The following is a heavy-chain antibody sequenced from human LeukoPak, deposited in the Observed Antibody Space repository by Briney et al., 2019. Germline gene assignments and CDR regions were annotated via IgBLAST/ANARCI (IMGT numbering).Heavy chain of an antibody. CDR3: AKAVSRLPYYYYMDV. CDR2: ISWDGGST. V-gene: IGHV3-43D*03. CDR1: GFTFDDYA. Sequence: GGSLRLSCAASGFTFDDYAMHWVRQAPGKGLEWVSLISWDGGSTYYADSVKGRFTISRDNSKNSLYLQMNSLRAEDTALYYCAKAVSRLPYYYYMDVWGKGTTVTVSS. J-gene: IGHJ6*03.